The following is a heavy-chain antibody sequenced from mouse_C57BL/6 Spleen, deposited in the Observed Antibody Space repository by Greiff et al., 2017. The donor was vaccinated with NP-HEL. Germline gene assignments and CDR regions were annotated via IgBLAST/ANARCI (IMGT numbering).Heavy chain of an antibody. Sequence: VQLQQSGPELVKPGASVKMSCKASGYTFTDYNMHWVKQSHGKSLEWIGYINPNNGGTSYNQKFKGKATLTVNKSSSTAYMELRSLTSEDSAVYYCAREGDYDEGGFDYWGQGTTLTVSS. CDR1: GYTFTDYN. D-gene: IGHD2-4*01. V-gene: IGHV1-22*01. CDR3: AREGDYDEGGFDY. CDR2: INPNNGGT. J-gene: IGHJ2*01.